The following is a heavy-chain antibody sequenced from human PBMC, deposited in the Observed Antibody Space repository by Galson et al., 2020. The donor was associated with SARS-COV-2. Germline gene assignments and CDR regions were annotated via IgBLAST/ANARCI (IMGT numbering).Heavy chain of an antibody. D-gene: IGHD3-3*01. CDR1: GYPISSNYY. J-gene: IGHJ4*03. V-gene: IGHV4-38-2*02. CDR3: ARATYFDFWSHPPTHFDY. CDR2: LYHSGTT. Sequence: SETLSLTCTVSGYPISSNYYWGWIRQPPGKGLQWIGTLYHSGTTYYNPSLKSRVSTSVDASKNQFSLKLTSVSAADTAVYYCARATYFDFWSHPPTHFDYWGQGTMITVSS.